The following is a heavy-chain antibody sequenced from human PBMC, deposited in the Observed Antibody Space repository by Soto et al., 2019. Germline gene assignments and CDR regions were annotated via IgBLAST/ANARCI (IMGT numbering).Heavy chain of an antibody. CDR1: GFTFSDYY. CDR3: ASMGRYGDYYYYYMDV. Sequence: GGSLRLSCAASGFTFSDYYMGWIRQAPGKGLEWVSYISSSGSTIYYADSVKGRFTISRDNAKNSLYLQMNSLRAEDTAVYYCASMGRYGDYYYYYMDVWGKGTTVTVSS. D-gene: IGHD4-17*01. CDR2: ISSSGSTI. J-gene: IGHJ6*03. V-gene: IGHV3-11*01.